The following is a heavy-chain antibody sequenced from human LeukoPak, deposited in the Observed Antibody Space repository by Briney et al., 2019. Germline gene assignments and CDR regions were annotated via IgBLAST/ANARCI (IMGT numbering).Heavy chain of an antibody. CDR3: ARDQKGRYYYDSSGYYQENWFDP. CDR2: IYYSGST. CDR1: GGSISSGGYS. D-gene: IGHD3-22*01. J-gene: IGHJ5*02. Sequence: SQTLSLTCAVSGGSISSGGYSWSWIRQPPGKGLEWIGYIYYSGSTYYNPSLKSRVTISVDTSKNQFSLKLSSVTAADTAVYYCARDQKGRYYYDSSGYYQENWFDPWGQGTLVTVSS. V-gene: IGHV4-30-4*01.